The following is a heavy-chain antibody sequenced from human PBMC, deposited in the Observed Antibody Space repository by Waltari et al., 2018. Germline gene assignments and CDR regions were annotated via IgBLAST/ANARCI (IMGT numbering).Heavy chain of an antibody. J-gene: IGHJ6*02. CDR2: VDPEEGET. Sequence: EVQLVQSGAEVKKPGATVKISCKVSGYTFTDYYMHWVQQAPGKGLEWMGLVDPEEGETIYAEKFQGRVTITADTSTDTAYMELSSLRSEVTAVYYCATGRRDGDYGVYYYGMDVWGQGTTVTVSS. D-gene: IGHD4-17*01. CDR3: ATGRRDGDYGVYYYGMDV. V-gene: IGHV1-69-2*01. CDR1: GYTFTDYY.